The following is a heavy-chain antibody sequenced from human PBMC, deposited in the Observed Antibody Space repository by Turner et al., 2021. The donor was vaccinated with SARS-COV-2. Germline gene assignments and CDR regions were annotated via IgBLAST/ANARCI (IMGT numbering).Heavy chain of an antibody. CDR2: IYYSGST. CDR3: ATLVARQLVKAWWYFDL. Sequence: QLKLQESGPGPVKPSETLSLTCTVSGGSISSSSYYWVWIRQPPGKGLEWIGSIYYSGSTYYDPSLKRRVTISVDTSKNQFALKLSSVTVADTAVYYCATLVARQLVKAWWYFDLCGLVTLFTVSS. V-gene: IGHV4-39*01. D-gene: IGHD6-13*01. J-gene: IGHJ2*01. CDR1: GGSISSSSYY.